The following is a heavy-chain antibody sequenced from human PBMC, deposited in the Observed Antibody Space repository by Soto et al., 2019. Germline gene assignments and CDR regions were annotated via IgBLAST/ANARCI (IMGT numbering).Heavy chain of an antibody. V-gene: IGHV3-43*01. J-gene: IGHJ4*02. CDR2: VSWDGDTT. Sequence: EVHLVESGGGVVQPGGSLRLSCAASGFTFDDHNMHWIRQAPGKGLEWVSLVSWDGDTTYYADSVKGRFTISRDNSENSLHLQMSGLTTEDTALYYCASSQGDYWGQGTLVTVSS. CDR1: GFTFDDHN. CDR3: ASSQGDY.